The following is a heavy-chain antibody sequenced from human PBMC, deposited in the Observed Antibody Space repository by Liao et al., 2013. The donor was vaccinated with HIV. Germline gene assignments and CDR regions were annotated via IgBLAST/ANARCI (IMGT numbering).Heavy chain of an antibody. CDR1: GGSISSYY. V-gene: IGHV4-4*07. CDR3: ARDEDSSGYYGSQFDY. Sequence: QVQLQESGPGLVKPSETLSLTCTVSGGSISSYYWSWIRQPAGKGLEWIGRIYTSGSTNYNPSLKSRVTMSVDTSKNQFSLKLSSVTAADTAVYYCARDEDSSGYYGSQFDYWGQGTLVTVSS. J-gene: IGHJ4*02. CDR2: IYTSGST. D-gene: IGHD3-22*01.